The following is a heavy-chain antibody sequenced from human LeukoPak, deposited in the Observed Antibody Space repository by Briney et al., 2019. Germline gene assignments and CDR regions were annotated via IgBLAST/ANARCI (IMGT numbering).Heavy chain of an antibody. V-gene: IGHV3-23*01. CDR3: AKTYSSGWYLDY. J-gene: IGHJ4*02. D-gene: IGHD6-19*01. CDR1: GFTFSSYA. CDR2: ISGSADST. Sequence: GGSLRLSCAASGFTFSSYAMSWVRQAPGKGLVWVSAISGSADSTHYADSVKGRFTISRDNSKNTLYLQMNSQRVEDTAVYYCAKTYSSGWYLDYWGQGTLVTVSS.